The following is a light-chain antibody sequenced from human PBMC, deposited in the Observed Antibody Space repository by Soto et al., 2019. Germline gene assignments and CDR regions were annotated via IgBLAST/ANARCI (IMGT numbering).Light chain of an antibody. CDR1: SSNIGSNY. CDR3: AEWDDSASVV. V-gene: IGLV1-47*01. Sequence: QSVLTQPPSASGTPGQRVTISCSGSSSNIGSNYVYWYQQLPGTAPKLLIYRNKQRPSGVPDRFSGSKSGTSASLAISGLRSEDEADYYCAEWDDSASVVFGGGTTLTVL. J-gene: IGLJ2*01. CDR2: RNK.